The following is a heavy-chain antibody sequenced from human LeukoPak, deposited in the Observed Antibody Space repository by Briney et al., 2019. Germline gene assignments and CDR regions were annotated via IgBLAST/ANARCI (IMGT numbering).Heavy chain of an antibody. CDR1: GYTSTSYG. D-gene: IGHD3-22*01. J-gene: IGHJ4*02. Sequence: ASVKVSCKASGYTSTSYGISWVRQAPGQGLEWMGWISAYNGNTNYAQKLQGRVTMTTDTSTSTAYMELRSLRSDDTAVYYCARARGYYDSSRYCFDYWGQGTLVTVSS. CDR2: ISAYNGNT. CDR3: ARARGYYDSSRYCFDY. V-gene: IGHV1-18*01.